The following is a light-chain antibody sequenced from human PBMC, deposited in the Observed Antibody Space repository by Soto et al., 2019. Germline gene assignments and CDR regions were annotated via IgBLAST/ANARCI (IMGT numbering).Light chain of an antibody. CDR1: SSNIGSNY. Sequence: QSVLTQPPSVSAAPGQKVTISCSGSSSNIGSNYVSWYQQLPGTAPKLLIYDNNKRPSGIPDRFSGSKSGTSATLGITELQTGDEADYYCGTWDNSLSVHVVFGGGTKVTVL. V-gene: IGLV1-51*01. J-gene: IGLJ2*01. CDR2: DNN. CDR3: GTWDNSLSVHVV.